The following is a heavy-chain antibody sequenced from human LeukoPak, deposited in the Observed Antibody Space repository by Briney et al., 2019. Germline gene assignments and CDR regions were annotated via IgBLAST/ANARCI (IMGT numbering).Heavy chain of an antibody. CDR1: GYSFTSYW. Sequence: KHGESLKISCKGSGYSFTSYWIGWVRQMPGKGLEWMGIIYPGDSDTRYSPSFQGQVTISADKSISTAYMELSRLRSDDTAVYYCARTLQPGYSGYVPFDYWGQGTLVTVSS. D-gene: IGHD5-12*01. V-gene: IGHV5-51*01. CDR2: IYPGDSDT. J-gene: IGHJ4*02. CDR3: ARTLQPGYSGYVPFDY.